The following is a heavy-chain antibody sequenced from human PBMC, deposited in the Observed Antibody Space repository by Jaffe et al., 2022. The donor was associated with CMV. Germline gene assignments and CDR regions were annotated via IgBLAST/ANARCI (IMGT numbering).Heavy chain of an antibody. Sequence: EVQLVESGGVVVQPGGSLRLSCAASGFTFDDYTMHWVRQAPGKGLEWVSLISWDGGSTYYADSVKGRFTISRDNSKNSLYLQMNSLRTEDTALYYCAKDRAIKSIAAWFYYYGMDVWGQGTTVTVSS. CDR1: GFTFDDYT. CDR2: ISWDGGST. D-gene: IGHD6-6*01. J-gene: IGHJ6*02. V-gene: IGHV3-43*01. CDR3: AKDRAIKSIAAWFYYYGMDV.